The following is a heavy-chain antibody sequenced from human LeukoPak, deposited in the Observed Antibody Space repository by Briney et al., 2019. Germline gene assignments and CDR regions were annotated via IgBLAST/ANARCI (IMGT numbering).Heavy chain of an antibody. CDR3: ARHVKVRGVRPGYYYYMDV. Sequence: SETLSLTCTVSGGSISSSSYYWGWIRQPPGKGLEWIGSIYYSGSTYYNPSLKSRVTISVDTSKNQFSLKLSSVAAADTAVYYCARHVKVRGVRPGYYYYMDVWGKGTTVTISS. CDR2: IYYSGST. J-gene: IGHJ6*03. V-gene: IGHV4-39*01. D-gene: IGHD3-10*01. CDR1: GGSISSSSYY.